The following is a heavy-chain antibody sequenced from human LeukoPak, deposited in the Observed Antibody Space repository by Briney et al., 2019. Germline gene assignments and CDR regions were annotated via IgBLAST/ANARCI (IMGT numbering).Heavy chain of an antibody. D-gene: IGHD4-17*01. J-gene: IGHJ4*02. V-gene: IGHV1-2*02. CDR2: INPNSGGT. CDR1: GYTFTGYY. CDR3: ARDSGGNYGDYALGY. Sequence: ASVKVSCKASGYTFTGYYMHWVRQAPGQGLEWMGWINPNSGGTNYAQKFQGRVTMTRDTSISTAYMELSRLRSDDTAVYYCARDSGGNYGDYALGYWGQGTLVNVSS.